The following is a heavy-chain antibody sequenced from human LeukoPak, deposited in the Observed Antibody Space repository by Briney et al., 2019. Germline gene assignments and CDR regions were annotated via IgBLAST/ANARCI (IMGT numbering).Heavy chain of an antibody. V-gene: IGHV3-74*01. J-gene: IGHJ4*02. CDR2: INSDGSST. D-gene: IGHD6-19*01. CDR3: AKGDQSGWYYILDY. Sequence: PGGSLRLSCAASGFTFSSYWMHWVRQAPGKGLVWVSRINSDGSSTSYADSVKGRFTISRDNSKNTLYLQMSSLRAEDTAVYYCAKGDQSGWYYILDYWGQGTLVTVSS. CDR1: GFTFSSYW.